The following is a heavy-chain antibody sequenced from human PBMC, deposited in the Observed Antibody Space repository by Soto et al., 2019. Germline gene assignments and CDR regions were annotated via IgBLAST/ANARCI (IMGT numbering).Heavy chain of an antibody. CDR3: ARAPGRGSGWLIY. Sequence: QVQLQQSGPGLVKPSQTLSLTCAISGDSVSSNSAAWNWIRQSPSRGLEWLGRTYYRSKWYNDYAVSVKSRIXXNXDXXNSQFSLQLNSVTPEDTAVYYCARAPGRGSGWLIYWGQGTLVTVSS. CDR2: TYYRSKWYN. J-gene: IGHJ4*02. V-gene: IGHV6-1*01. CDR1: GDSVSSNSAA. D-gene: IGHD6-19*01.